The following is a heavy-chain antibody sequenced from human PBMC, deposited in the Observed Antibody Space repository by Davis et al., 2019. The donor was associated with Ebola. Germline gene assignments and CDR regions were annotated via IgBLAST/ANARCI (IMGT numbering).Heavy chain of an antibody. Sequence: WASLRLSCAVYGGSFSGYYLSWIRQPPGTGLEWTGEINHSGSTYYNPSLKSRVTLSVDTSKNQFSLKLSSVTAADTAVYYCATSYSSSLDAFDIWGQGTMVTVSS. CDR1: GGSFSGYY. CDR3: ATSYSSSLDAFDI. J-gene: IGHJ3*02. D-gene: IGHD6-13*01. V-gene: IGHV4-34*01. CDR2: INHSGST.